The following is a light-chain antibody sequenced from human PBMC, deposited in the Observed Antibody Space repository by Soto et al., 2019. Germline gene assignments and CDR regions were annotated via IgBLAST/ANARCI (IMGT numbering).Light chain of an antibody. Sequence: DIQMTQSPSTLSASVGDRVTITCRASQSISSWLAWYQQKPGKAPKLLIYDAYSLESGVQSRFSGSGSGTEFTLTIRSLQPDDFATYYCKQYNSYSWTFGQGTKVEIK. J-gene: IGKJ1*01. CDR3: KQYNSYSWT. CDR2: DAY. CDR1: QSISSW. V-gene: IGKV1-5*01.